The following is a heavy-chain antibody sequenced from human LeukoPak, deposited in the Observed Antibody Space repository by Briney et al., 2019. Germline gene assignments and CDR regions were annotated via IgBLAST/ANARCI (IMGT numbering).Heavy chain of an antibody. CDR3: ARGPRSPMRYYYDSSGYSRASFDY. Sequence: SETLSLTCTVSGGSISSYYWSWIRQPPGKGLEWIGYIYYSGSTNYNPSLKSRVTISVDTSKNQFSPKLSSVTAADTAVYYCARGPRSPMRYYYDSSGYSRASFDYWGQGTLVTVSS. CDR2: IYYSGST. D-gene: IGHD3-22*01. V-gene: IGHV4-59*12. CDR1: GGSISSYY. J-gene: IGHJ4*02.